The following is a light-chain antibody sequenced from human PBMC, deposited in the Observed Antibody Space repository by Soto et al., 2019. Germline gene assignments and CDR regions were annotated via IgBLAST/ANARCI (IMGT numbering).Light chain of an antibody. Sequence: DIQMTQSPSSLSASVGDRVTITCRASQSISSYLNWYQQKPGKAPKLLIYAASSLQSGVPSRFSGSGSGTDFTLTISSLQPEDFATCYWQQSYSTPLTFGPGTKVDIK. CDR2: AAS. V-gene: IGKV1-39*01. CDR1: QSISSY. J-gene: IGKJ3*01. CDR3: QQSYSTPLT.